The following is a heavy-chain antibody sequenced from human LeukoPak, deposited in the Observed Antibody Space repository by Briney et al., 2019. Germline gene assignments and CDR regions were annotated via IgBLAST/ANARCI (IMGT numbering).Heavy chain of an antibody. CDR3: AKDPQPQLTYYYGSGNDY. D-gene: IGHD3-10*01. Sequence: GGSLRLSCAASGFTFSSYAMSWVRQAPGKGLEWVSTFSGSGGSTYYADSVKGRFTISRDNSKNTLYLQMNNLRAEDTAVYYCAKDPQPQLTYYYGSGNDYWGQGTLVTVSS. CDR2: FSGSGGST. J-gene: IGHJ4*02. CDR1: GFTFSSYA. V-gene: IGHV3-23*01.